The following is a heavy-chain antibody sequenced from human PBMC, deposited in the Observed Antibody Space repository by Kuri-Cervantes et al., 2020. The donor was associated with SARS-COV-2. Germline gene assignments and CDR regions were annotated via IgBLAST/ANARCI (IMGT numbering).Heavy chain of an antibody. D-gene: IGHD3-22*01. J-gene: IGHJ3*02. CDR3: AKDLITMIVVVTYGGFDI. CDR1: GFTFSSYG. V-gene: IGHV3-30*18. CDR2: ISYDGSNK. Sequence: GGSLRLSCAASGFTFSSYGMHWVRQAPGKGLEWVAVISYDGSNKYYADSVKGRFTISRDNSKNTLYLQMNSLRAEDKAVYYCAKDLITMIVVVTYGGFDIWGQGTMVTVSS.